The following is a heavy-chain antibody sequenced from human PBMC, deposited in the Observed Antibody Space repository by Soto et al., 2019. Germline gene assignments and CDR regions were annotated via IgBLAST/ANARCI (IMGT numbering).Heavy chain of an antibody. CDR3: AADSLFSGSFAFDI. CDR2: TVVGSGNT. J-gene: IGHJ3*02. V-gene: IGHV1-58*01. Sequence: SVKVSCKASGFTFTSSAVQWVRLARGQRLEWIGWTVVGSGNTNYAQKFQERVTITRDMSTSTAYMELSSLRSEDKAVYYCAADSLFSGSFAFDIWGQGTMVTVS. CDR1: GFTFTSSA. D-gene: IGHD1-26*01.